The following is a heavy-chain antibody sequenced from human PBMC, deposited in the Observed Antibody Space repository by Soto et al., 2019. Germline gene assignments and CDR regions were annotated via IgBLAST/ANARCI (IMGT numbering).Heavy chain of an antibody. CDR3: AKRGVDTFGLSY. D-gene: IGHD3-10*01. V-gene: IGHV3-74*01. Sequence: EVQLVESGGGLVQPGGSLRLSCAVSGFTFSSFWMHWVRQAPGEGLVWVSRINTDGSSTSYADSVKVRFTISRDNAKNTLYLHMNSLRVEDTAMYYCAKRGVDTFGLSYWGQGTLVTVSS. CDR1: GFTFSSFW. J-gene: IGHJ4*02. CDR2: INTDGSST.